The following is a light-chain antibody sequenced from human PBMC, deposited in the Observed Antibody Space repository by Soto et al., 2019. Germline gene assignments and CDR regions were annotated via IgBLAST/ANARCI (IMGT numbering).Light chain of an antibody. V-gene: IGKV1-5*03. Sequence: DIQMTQSPSTLSASVGDRVTITCRASQTISSWLAWYQQKPGKAPKLLIYKASTLKSGVPSRFSGSGSGTELTLTISSLQPDDFATYYCQHYNSYSEAFGQGTNVDIK. CDR1: QTISSW. CDR2: KAS. CDR3: QHYNSYSEA. J-gene: IGKJ1*01.